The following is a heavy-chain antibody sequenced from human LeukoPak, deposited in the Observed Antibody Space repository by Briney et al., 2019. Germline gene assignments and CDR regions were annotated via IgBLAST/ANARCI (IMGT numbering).Heavy chain of an antibody. CDR1: GFTFSSYA. CDR2: ISYDGSNK. D-gene: IGHD6-19*01. J-gene: IGHJ4*02. CDR3: ASSPVVAGTGFDY. V-gene: IGHV3-30-3*01. Sequence: PGGSLRLSCAASGFTFSSYAMHWVRQAPGKGLEWVAVISYDGSNKYYADSVKGRFTISRDNSKNTLYLQMNSLRAEDTAVYYCASSPVVAGTGFDYWGRGTLVTVSS.